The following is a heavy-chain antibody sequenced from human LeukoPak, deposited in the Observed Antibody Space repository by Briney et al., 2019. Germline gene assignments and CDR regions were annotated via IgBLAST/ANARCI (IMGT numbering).Heavy chain of an antibody. V-gene: IGHV1-69*13. J-gene: IGHJ5*02. D-gene: IGHD4-11*01. CDR2: IIPIFGTA. CDR1: GGTFSSYA. CDR3: ASRATVTTDRSWFDP. Sequence: SVKVSCKASGGTFSSYAISWVRQAPGQGLEWMGGIIPIFGTANYAQKFQGRVTITADESTSTAYMELSSLRSEDTAVYYCASRATVTTDRSWFDPWGQGTLVTVSS.